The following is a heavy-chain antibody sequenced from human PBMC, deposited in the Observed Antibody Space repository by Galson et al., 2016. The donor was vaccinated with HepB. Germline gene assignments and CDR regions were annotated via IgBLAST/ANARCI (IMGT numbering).Heavy chain of an antibody. CDR3: AREDPNIAVAALDY. Sequence: SLRLSCAASGFTFSSFGMHWVRQAPGEGLESVAFIWYDGTNKFYADSVKGRFTISRDNSKNTLYLQLNSLRAEDTAVYYCAREDPNIAVAALDYWGQGTLVTVSS. V-gene: IGHV3-33*08. J-gene: IGHJ4*02. D-gene: IGHD6-19*01. CDR2: IWYDGTNK. CDR1: GFTFSSFG.